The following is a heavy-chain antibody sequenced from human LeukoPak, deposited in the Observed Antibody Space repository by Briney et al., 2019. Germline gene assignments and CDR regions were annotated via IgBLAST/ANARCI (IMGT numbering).Heavy chain of an antibody. CDR3: ARTDYYDSSGYYPDAFDI. V-gene: IGHV1-69*04. CDR1: GGTFSSYA. D-gene: IGHD3-22*01. J-gene: IGHJ3*02. CDR2: IIAILGIA. Sequence: SVKVSCKASGGTFSSYAISWVRQAPGQGLEWMGRIIAILGIANYAQKFQGRVTITADKPTSTAYMELSSLRSEDTAVYYCARTDYYDSSGYYPDAFDIWGQGTMVTVSS.